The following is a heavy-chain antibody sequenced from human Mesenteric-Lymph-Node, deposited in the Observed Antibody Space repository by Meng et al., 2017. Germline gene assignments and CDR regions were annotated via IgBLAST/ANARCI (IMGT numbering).Heavy chain of an antibody. CDR2: IWYHGRND. V-gene: IGHV3-33*01. CDR3: ARATSYSSSWYVPYYSYGMDV. Sequence: GESLKISCAASGFIFSSYGMHWVRQAPGKGLEWVAGIWYHGRNDFYADSVKGRFTISRDNAKNSLYLQMNNLRAEDTAVYYCARATSYSSSWYVPYYSYGMDVWGHGTTVTVSS. CDR1: GFIFSSYG. D-gene: IGHD6-13*01. J-gene: IGHJ6*02.